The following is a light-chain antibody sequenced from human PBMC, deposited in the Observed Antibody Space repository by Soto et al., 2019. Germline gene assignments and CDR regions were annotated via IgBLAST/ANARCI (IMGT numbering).Light chain of an antibody. V-gene: IGKV2-30*01. CDR1: QSLVSSDGNTY. J-gene: IGKJ2*01. Sequence: DVVMTQSPLSLPVTLGQPASISCRSSQSLVSSDGNTYLNWFQQRPGQSPRRLIYRVSNRESGVPDRFIGSESGPDFTLKISRVEAEDVGVYYCMLATQPTQWPPMYTFGQGTKLEIK. CDR2: RVS. CDR3: MLATQPTQWPPMYT.